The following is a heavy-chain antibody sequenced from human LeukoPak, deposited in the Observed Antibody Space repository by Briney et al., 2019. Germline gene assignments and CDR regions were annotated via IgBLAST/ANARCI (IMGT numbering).Heavy chain of an antibody. CDR3: ARRRRMYSSSWYTN. J-gene: IGHJ4*02. Sequence: SETLSLTCAVYGGSFSGYYWSWIRQPPGKGLEWIGEINHSGSTNYNPSLKSRVTISVDTSKNQFSLKLSSVTAADTAVYYCARRRRMYSSSWYTNWGQGTLVTVSS. V-gene: IGHV4-34*01. CDR2: INHSGST. CDR1: GGSFSGYY. D-gene: IGHD6-13*01.